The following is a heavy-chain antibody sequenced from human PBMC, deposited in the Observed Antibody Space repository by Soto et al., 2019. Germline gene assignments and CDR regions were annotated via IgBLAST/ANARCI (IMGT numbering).Heavy chain of an antibody. CDR2: IYYSGST. CDR1: GGSISSGDYY. V-gene: IGHV4-30-4*01. CDR3: ARIYDSSGYYLDWIYDY. D-gene: IGHD3-22*01. Sequence: QVQLQESGPGLVKPSQTLSLTCTVSGGSISSGDYYWSWIRQPPGKGLEWIGYIYYSGSTYYNPSLKSRVTISVDTSKNQFSLKLSSVTAADTAVYYCARIYDSSGYYLDWIYDYWGQGTLVTVS. J-gene: IGHJ4*02.